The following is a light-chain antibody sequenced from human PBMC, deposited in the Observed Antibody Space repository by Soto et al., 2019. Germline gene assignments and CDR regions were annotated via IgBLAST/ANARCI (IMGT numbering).Light chain of an antibody. CDR2: AAS. Sequence: DIQMTQSPSSLSASVGDRVTITCRASQGISNYLAWYQQKPGKVPKLLIYAASTLQSGGPSRFSGSGAGTDFTRTISSLQPEDVATYYCQKYNSAPLTFGQGTKVEIK. CDR3: QKYNSAPLT. J-gene: IGKJ1*01. V-gene: IGKV1-27*01. CDR1: QGISNY.